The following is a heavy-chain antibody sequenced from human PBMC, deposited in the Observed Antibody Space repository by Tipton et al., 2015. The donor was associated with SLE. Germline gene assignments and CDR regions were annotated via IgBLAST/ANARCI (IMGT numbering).Heavy chain of an antibody. J-gene: IGHJ5*02. V-gene: IGHV3-64*01. CDR1: GFTFSSYA. Sequence: SLRLSCAASGFTFSSYAMHWVRQAPGKGLEYVSAISSNGGSTYYANSVKGRFTISRDNSKNTLYLQMGSLRAEDMAVYYCAREIAAAESCPFHWFDPWGQGTLVTVSS. CDR3: AREIAAAESCPFHWFDP. D-gene: IGHD6-13*01. CDR2: ISSNGGST.